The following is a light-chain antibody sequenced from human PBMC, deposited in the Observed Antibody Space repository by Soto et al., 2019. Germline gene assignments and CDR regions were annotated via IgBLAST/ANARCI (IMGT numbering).Light chain of an antibody. J-gene: IGKJ1*01. CDR3: QQYTDWPTT. Sequence: IVMTQSPATLSVSPGERATLSCRASQSVRTTVAWYQQRPGQAPRLLIYDASTRATGVPARFSGGGSETDFTLTVTSLQSEDFGIYYCQQYTDWPTTFGQGTKVEIK. CDR1: QSVRTT. CDR2: DAS. V-gene: IGKV3-15*01.